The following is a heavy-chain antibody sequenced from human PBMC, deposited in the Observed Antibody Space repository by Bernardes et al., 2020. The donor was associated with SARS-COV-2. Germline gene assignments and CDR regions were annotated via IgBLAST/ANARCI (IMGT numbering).Heavy chain of an antibody. V-gene: IGHV1-2*02. CDR2: INPNSGGT. J-gene: IGHJ4*02. CDR3: AGERFFGVVSTNFDY. Sequence: ASVKVSCKASGYTFTGYYIHWVRQAPGQGLEWMGCINPNSGGTNYAQKFQGRVTMTRYTSLSTAYMELSRLRSDDTAVYYCAGERFFGVVSTNFDYWGQGTLVTVSA. D-gene: IGHD3-3*01. CDR1: GYTFTGYY.